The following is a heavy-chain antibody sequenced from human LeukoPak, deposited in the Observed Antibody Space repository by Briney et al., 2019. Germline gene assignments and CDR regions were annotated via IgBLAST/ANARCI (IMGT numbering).Heavy chain of an antibody. V-gene: IGHV3-23*01. D-gene: IGHD1-26*01. J-gene: IGHJ4*02. CDR1: GFTPSTYA. Sequence: GGSLRLSCAASGFTPSTYAMSWVRQAPGRGLEWVSSITSRGGSTDYADSVKGRFTISRDNSKNTSYLQMNSLRAEDTAVYYCAKRESSGKYFDYWGQGTLVTVSS. CDR3: AKRESSGKYFDY. CDR2: ITSRGGST.